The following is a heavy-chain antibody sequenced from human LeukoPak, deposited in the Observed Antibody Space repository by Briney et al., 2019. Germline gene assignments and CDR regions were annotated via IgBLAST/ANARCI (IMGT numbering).Heavy chain of an antibody. Sequence: GGSLRLSCVASGFTFSNYGMNWVRQAPGKGLEWVSSISSGSSYIYYADSVKGRFTISRDNAKNSLYLQMNSLRAEDTAVYYCARARTMYSSGWYQVVNFDYWGQGTLVTVSS. V-gene: IGHV3-21*01. CDR3: ARARTMYSSGWYQVVNFDY. CDR2: ISSGSSYI. CDR1: GFTFSNYG. J-gene: IGHJ4*02. D-gene: IGHD6-19*01.